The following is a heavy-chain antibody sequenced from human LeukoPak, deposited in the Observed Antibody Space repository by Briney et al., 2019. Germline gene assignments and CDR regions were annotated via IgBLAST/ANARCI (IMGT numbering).Heavy chain of an antibody. D-gene: IGHD3-10*01. CDR1: GGSFSGYY. CDR2: INHSGST. J-gene: IGHJ3*02. V-gene: IGHV4-34*01. CDR3: ARDPGYYGSGTRGAFDI. Sequence: PSETLSLTCAVYGGSFSGYYWSWIRQPPGKGLEWIGEINHSGSTNYNPSLKSRVTMSVDTSKNQFSLKVTSVTAADTAVYYCARDPGYYGSGTRGAFDIWGQGTMVSVSS.